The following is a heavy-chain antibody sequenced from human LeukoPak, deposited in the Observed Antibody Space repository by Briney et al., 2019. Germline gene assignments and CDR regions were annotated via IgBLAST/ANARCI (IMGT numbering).Heavy chain of an antibody. Sequence: ASVKVSCKASGYTFTSYGISWVRQAPGQGLEWMGWISAYNGNTNYAQKLQGRVTMTTDTSTSTAYMELRSLRSDDTAVYYCARESPYYYDSSGYYSDSYLDLWGRGTLVTVSS. J-gene: IGHJ2*01. CDR1: GYTFTSYG. CDR2: ISAYNGNT. V-gene: IGHV1-18*01. CDR3: ARESPYYYDSSGYYSDSYLDL. D-gene: IGHD3-22*01.